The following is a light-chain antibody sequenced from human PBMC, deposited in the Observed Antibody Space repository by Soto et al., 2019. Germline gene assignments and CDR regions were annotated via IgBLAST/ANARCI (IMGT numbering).Light chain of an antibody. J-gene: IGLJ1*01. Sequence: QSVLTQPASVSGSPGQSITISCTGTSSDVGAYDYVSWYQQHPGKAPKLMIYEVGNRPSGVSNRFSGSKSGNTASLTISGLQAEDEADYYCSSYTSSSTDVFGTGTKVTVL. CDR3: SSYTSSSTDV. V-gene: IGLV2-14*01. CDR1: SSDVGAYDY. CDR2: EVG.